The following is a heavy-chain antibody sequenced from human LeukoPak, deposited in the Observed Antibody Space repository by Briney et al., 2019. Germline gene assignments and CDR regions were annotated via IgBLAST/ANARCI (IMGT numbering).Heavy chain of an antibody. Sequence: GGSLRLSCAASGFTFSSYAMSWVRQAPGKGLEWVSTVVGSGGNTYYADSVKGRFTISRDNSQNTLSLQMNSLRAEDTAVYYCSKGRTGTTSNFGYWGQGTLVTVSS. CDR2: VVGSGGNT. CDR1: GFTFSSYA. CDR3: SKGRTGTTSNFGY. D-gene: IGHD1-7*01. J-gene: IGHJ4*02. V-gene: IGHV3-23*01.